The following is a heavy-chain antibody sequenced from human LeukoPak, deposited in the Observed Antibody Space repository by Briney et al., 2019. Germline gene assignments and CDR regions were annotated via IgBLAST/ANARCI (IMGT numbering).Heavy chain of an antibody. D-gene: IGHD1-26*01. Sequence: GGSLRLSCAASGFTFSSYAMSWVRQAPGKGLEWVSAISGSGGSTYYADSVKGRFTISRDNSKNTLYLQMNSLRAEDTAVYYCARGGGGATAFDPWGQGTLVTVSS. CDR3: ARGGGGATAFDP. CDR2: ISGSGGST. V-gene: IGHV3-23*01. CDR1: GFTFSSYA. J-gene: IGHJ5*02.